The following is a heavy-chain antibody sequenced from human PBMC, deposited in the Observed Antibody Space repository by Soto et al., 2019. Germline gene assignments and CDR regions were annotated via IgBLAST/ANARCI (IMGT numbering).Heavy chain of an antibody. J-gene: IGHJ5*02. CDR3: ARDNCGGDCYSRWFAP. CDR1: GGSISSYY. CDR2: IYYSGST. V-gene: IGHV4-59*01. Sequence: QVQLQESGPGLVKPSETLSLTCTVSGGSISSYYWSWIRQPPGKGLEWIGYIYYSGSTNYNPSLKSRVTISVDTSKTQFSLKLSSVTAADTAVYYCARDNCGGDCYSRWFAPWGQGTLVTVSS. D-gene: IGHD2-21*02.